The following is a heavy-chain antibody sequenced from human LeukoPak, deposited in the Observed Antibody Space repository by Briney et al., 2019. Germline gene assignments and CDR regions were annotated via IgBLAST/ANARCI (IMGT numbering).Heavy chain of an antibody. CDR2: INPNSGGT. V-gene: IGHV1-2*02. J-gene: IGHJ4*02. CDR3: AQTSPKGGFYPAY. CDR1: SYTFTGYF. D-gene: IGHD2/OR15-2a*01. Sequence: ASVTVSCKASSYTFTGYFIHWVRQAPGQGLEWMGWINPNSGGTDYAQNFQGGVTMTWDTSISTAYMELSSLRSDDTAVYYCAQTSPKGGFYPAYWGQGTLVTVSS.